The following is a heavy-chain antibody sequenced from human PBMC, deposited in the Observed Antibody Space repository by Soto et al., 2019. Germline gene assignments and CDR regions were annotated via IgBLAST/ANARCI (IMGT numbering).Heavy chain of an antibody. CDR3: ARGALCSTTNCFGSGGFDI. CDR1: GFTFSRYS. V-gene: IGHV3-21*01. J-gene: IGHJ3*02. D-gene: IGHD2-2*01. CDR2: ISSSGTYI. Sequence: PGGSLRLSCAASGFTFSRYSKNWVRQAPGKGLEWVSSISSSGTYIYYADSMKGRFTISRDNAKNSLFLQMNSLRAEDTAVYYCARGALCSTTNCFGSGGFDIWGQGTMVTVSS.